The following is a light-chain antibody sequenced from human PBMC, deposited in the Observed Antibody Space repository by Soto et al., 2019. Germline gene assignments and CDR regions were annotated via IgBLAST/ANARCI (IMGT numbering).Light chain of an antibody. Sequence: QSALTQPASVSGSPGQSITISCTGTNSDVGAYLYVSWYQQHPGNAPKLLIYEVADRPSGVSDRFSGSKSGNTASLTISALQAEDEAVYYCSSYATSGTNVIFGGGTQLTVL. CDR2: EVA. CDR1: NSDVGAYLY. CDR3: SSYATSGTNVI. J-gene: IGLJ2*01. V-gene: IGLV2-14*03.